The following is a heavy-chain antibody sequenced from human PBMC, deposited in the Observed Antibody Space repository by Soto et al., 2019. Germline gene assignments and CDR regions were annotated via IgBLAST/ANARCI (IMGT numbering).Heavy chain of an antibody. CDR2: IYWDDDK. Sequence: QITLKESGPTLVKPTQPLTLTCTFSGFSLSTISTSGVGVGWFRQPPGKALEWLALIYWDDDKRYSPSLESRLTITKDTSKNQLVLTMTNMDPVDTATYYCAHESNSGDAFDIWGQGTMVTVSS. CDR3: AHESNSGDAFDI. V-gene: IGHV2-5*02. CDR1: GFSLSTISTSGVG. D-gene: IGHD1-7*01. J-gene: IGHJ3*02.